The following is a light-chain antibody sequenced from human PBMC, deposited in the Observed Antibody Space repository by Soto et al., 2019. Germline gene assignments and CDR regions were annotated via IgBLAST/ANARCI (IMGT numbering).Light chain of an antibody. Sequence: DIVMTQSPDSLAVSLGERATINCKSSRNLLYSSNNKNYFAWYQQKQGQPPKLLIYWASTRESGVPDRFSGSGSGTDFTLTISSLQAEDVAVYYCQQYYTTPQTFGQGTKLEI. CDR2: WAS. V-gene: IGKV4-1*01. CDR3: QQYYTTPQT. J-gene: IGKJ2*01. CDR1: RNLLYSSNNKNY.